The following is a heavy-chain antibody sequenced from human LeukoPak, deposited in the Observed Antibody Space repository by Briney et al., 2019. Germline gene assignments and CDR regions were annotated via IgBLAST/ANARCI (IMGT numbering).Heavy chain of an antibody. CDR1: GFTFSSFW. Sequence: PGGSLRLSCAASGFTFSSFWMHWVRQAPGKGLLWFSRVNGDGNITTYADSVRGRFTISRDNAKNTLYLQMNGLRAEDTAVYCCARRGLVPAFDIWGQGTMVSVTS. V-gene: IGHV3-74*01. D-gene: IGHD3-10*02. CDR2: VNGDGNIT. J-gene: IGHJ3*02. CDR3: ARRGLVPAFDI.